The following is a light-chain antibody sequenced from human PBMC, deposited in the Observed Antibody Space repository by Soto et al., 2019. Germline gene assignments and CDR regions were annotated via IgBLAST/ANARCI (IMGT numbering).Light chain of an antibody. CDR2: GNS. J-gene: IGLJ2*01. V-gene: IGLV1-40*01. Sequence: QSVLTQPPSVSGAPGQRVTISCTGSSSNIGAGYDVHWYQQLPGTAPKLLIYGNSNRPSGVPDRFSASKSGTSASLAITGLQAGDEADYYCQSYDSSLSGVVFGGGTKVTVL. CDR3: QSYDSSLSGVV. CDR1: SSNIGAGYD.